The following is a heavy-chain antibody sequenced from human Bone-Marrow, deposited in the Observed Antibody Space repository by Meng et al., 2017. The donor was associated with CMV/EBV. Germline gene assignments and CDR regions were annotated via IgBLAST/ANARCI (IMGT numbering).Heavy chain of an antibody. D-gene: IGHD1-26*01. V-gene: IGHV1-69*05. CDR2: IIPIFGTA. Sequence: SGGTFSSYAISWVRQAPGQGLEWMGGIIPIFGTANYAQKFQGRVTITTDESTSTAYMELSSLRSEDTAVYYYARDKSGSYYDWYFDLWGRGTLVTVSS. J-gene: IGHJ2*01. CDR3: ARDKSGSYYDWYFDL. CDR1: GGTFSSYA.